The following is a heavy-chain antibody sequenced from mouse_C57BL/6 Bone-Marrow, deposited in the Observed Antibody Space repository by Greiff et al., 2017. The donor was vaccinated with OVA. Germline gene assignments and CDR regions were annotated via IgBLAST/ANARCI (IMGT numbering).Heavy chain of an antibody. Sequence: QVQLQQPGAELVRPGSSVKLSCKASGYTFTSFWMAWVKQRPGQGLEWIGNIYPSDSETHYNQKFKDKATLTVDKSSSTAYMQLSSLTSEDSAVYYCARDWVIYWYFDVWGTGTTVTVSS. J-gene: IGHJ1*03. V-gene: IGHV1-61*01. CDR3: ARDWVIYWYFDV. CDR2: IYPSDSET. CDR1: GYTFTSFW.